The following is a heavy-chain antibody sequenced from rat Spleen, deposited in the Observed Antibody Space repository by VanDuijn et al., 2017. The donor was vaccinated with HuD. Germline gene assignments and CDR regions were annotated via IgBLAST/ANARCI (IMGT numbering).Heavy chain of an antibody. J-gene: IGHJ3*01. CDR3: STENYWFAY. CDR2: ITNSAGST. D-gene: IGHD1-10*01. V-gene: IGHV5-20*01. Sequence: EVQLVESGGGLVQPGRSLKLSCVASGFSFSDFDMAWVRQAPTKGLEWVASITNSAGSTYYRDSVKGRFTISRDNAKTTLYLQMNSLRSEDTATYYCSTENYWFAYWGQGTLVTVSS. CDR1: GFSFSDFD.